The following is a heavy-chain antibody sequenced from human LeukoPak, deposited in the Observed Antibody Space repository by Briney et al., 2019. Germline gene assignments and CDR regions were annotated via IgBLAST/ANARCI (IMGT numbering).Heavy chain of an antibody. Sequence: SETLSLTCSVSGASISNYYWSWIRQPPGKGLEWIGYIYYSGNTNYNPSLKSRVTLSIDTSKNQFSLRLTSVTAADTAVYYCAREGLNDAFDIWGQGTMVTVSS. CDR3: AREGLNDAFDI. CDR1: GASISNYY. V-gene: IGHV4-59*01. CDR2: IYYSGNT. J-gene: IGHJ3*02.